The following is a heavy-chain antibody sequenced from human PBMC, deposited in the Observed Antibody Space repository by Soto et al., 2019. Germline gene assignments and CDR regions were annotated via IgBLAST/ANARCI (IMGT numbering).Heavy chain of an antibody. CDR1: GFTFKNYA. D-gene: IGHD2-8*01. V-gene: IGHV3-23*01. Sequence: EVQLLESGGGLVQPGGSLRLSCAASGFTFKNYAMSWVRQAPGKGLEWVSGISGSGGDTYYADSVKGRFTISRDNSKNTLYLEMTSLRGEDTAVYDCAKRGYAWHQGIDDAFDVWGQGTMVTVSS. J-gene: IGHJ3*01. CDR3: AKRGYAWHQGIDDAFDV. CDR2: ISGSGGDT.